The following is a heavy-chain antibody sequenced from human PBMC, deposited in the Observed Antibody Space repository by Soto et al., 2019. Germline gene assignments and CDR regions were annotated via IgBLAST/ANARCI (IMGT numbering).Heavy chain of an antibody. CDR2: ISGSGGST. V-gene: IGHV3-23*01. Sequence: GGSLRLSCAASGFTFSSYAMSWVRQAPGKGLEWVSAISGSGGSTYYADSVKGRFTISRDNSKNTLYLQMNSLRAEDTAVYYCAKEGYDFWSGYPASGDGMDVWGQGTTVTVSS. CDR1: GFTFSSYA. D-gene: IGHD3-3*01. J-gene: IGHJ6*02. CDR3: AKEGYDFWSGYPASGDGMDV.